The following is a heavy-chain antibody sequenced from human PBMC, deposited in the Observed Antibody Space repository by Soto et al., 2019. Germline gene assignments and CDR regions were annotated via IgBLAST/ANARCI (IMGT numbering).Heavy chain of an antibody. Sequence: EVQLVESGGGLVKPGGSLRLSCAASGLTFSNAWMNWVRQAPGKGLEWVGRIKSKTDGGTTDYAAPVKGRFTISRYDSKNTLYLQMNSLKTEDTAVYYCTTDTGIAAAGTDYYYYYGMDVWGQGTTVTVSS. D-gene: IGHD6-13*01. CDR2: IKSKTDGGTT. V-gene: IGHV3-15*07. J-gene: IGHJ6*02. CDR1: GLTFSNAW. CDR3: TTDTGIAAAGTDYYYYYGMDV.